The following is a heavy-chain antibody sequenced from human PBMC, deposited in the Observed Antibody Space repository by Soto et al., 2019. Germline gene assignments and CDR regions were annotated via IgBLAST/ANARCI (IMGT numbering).Heavy chain of an antibody. D-gene: IGHD3-10*01. V-gene: IGHV3-74*01. Sequence: EVQLVESGGGLVQPGGSLRLSCAASGFTLSGRSMHWVRQAPGKGLVWVSGIDNAGTDSTYADSVKGRFTSSRDNAKNMLYLQMNSLRVEDTAVYYCARGWFGPDVWGKGTRGTVSS. CDR2: IDNAGTDS. CDR1: GFTLSGRS. J-gene: IGHJ6*04. CDR3: ARGWFGPDV.